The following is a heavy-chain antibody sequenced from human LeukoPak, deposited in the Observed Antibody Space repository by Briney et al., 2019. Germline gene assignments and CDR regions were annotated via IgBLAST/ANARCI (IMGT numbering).Heavy chain of an antibody. D-gene: IGHD2-21*01. Sequence: PGGSLRLSCAASGFTFSSYAMSWVRQDPGKGLEWISAISGSGGSTYYADSVKGRFTISRDNSKNTLYLQMNSLRAEDTAVYYCAKEHRYYYYGMDVWGQGTTVTVSS. CDR2: ISGSGGST. CDR3: AKEHRYYYYGMDV. CDR1: GFTFSSYA. J-gene: IGHJ6*02. V-gene: IGHV3-23*01.